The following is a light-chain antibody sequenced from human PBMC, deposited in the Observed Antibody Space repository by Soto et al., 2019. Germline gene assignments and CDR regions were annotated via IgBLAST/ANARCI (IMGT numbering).Light chain of an antibody. CDR1: QSVSTY. V-gene: IGKV3-11*01. CDR2: DAS. J-gene: IGKJ5*01. CDR3: QQYGSSSIT. Sequence: EIMLTQSPATLSLSTGERATLSCRASQSVSTYLAWYQQKPGQAPRLLIYDASNRATGIPARFSGSGSGTDFTLTISRLEPEDFAVYYCQQYGSSSITFGQGTRLENK.